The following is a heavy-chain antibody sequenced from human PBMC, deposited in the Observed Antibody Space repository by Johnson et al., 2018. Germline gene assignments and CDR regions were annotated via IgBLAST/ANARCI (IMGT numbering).Heavy chain of an antibody. V-gene: IGHV1-46*01. CDR1: GYTFTSYY. CDR3: ARSLVVVGSYGAFDI. Sequence: QVQLVESGAEVKKPGASVKVSCKASGYTFTSYYMHWVRQAPGQGLEWMGIINPSGGSTSYAQKFQGRVTMTRDTSTSTVYMELGSLRSEDTAVYYCARSLVVVGSYGAFDIWGQGTMVTVSS. CDR2: INPSGGST. D-gene: IGHD3-22*01. J-gene: IGHJ3*02.